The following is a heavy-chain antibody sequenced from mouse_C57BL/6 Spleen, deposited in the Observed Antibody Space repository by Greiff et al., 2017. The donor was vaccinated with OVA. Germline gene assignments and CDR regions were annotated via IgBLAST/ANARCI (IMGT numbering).Heavy chain of an antibody. V-gene: IGHV1-4*01. Sequence: VQGVESGAELARPGASVKMSCKASGYTFTSYTMHWVKQRPGQGLEWIGYINPSSGYTKYNQKFKDKATLTADKSSSTAYMQLSSLTSEDSAVYYCAREGNYVQRWYFDVWGTGTTVTVSS. CDR2: INPSSGYT. D-gene: IGHD2-1*01. CDR1: GYTFTSYT. J-gene: IGHJ1*03. CDR3: AREGNYVQRWYFDV.